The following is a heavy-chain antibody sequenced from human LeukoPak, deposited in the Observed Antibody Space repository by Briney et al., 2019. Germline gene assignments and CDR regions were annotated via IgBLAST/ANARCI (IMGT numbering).Heavy chain of an antibody. CDR1: GFTFSSYW. Sequence: GGSLRLSCAASGFTFSSYWMHWVRQAPGKGLVWVSRINTDGSSTSYADSVKGRFTISRDNAKNTLYLQMNSLRAEDTAVYYCARGGNLGVANWYFDLWGRGTLVTVS. D-gene: IGHD2-15*01. CDR2: INTDGSST. V-gene: IGHV3-74*01. CDR3: ARGGNLGVANWYFDL. J-gene: IGHJ2*01.